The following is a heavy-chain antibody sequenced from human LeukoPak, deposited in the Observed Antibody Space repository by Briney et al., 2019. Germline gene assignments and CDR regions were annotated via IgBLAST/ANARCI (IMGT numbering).Heavy chain of an antibody. Sequence: ASVKVSCKASGYTFTIYGISWVRQAPGQGLEWMGWISAYNGNTNYAKKLQVRVTMTTDTSTSTAYMELRSLRSDDTAVYYCARDPLNYYDSSGYYYAWFDPWGQGTLVTVSS. D-gene: IGHD3-22*01. V-gene: IGHV1-18*01. CDR3: ARDPLNYYDSSGYYYAWFDP. CDR1: GYTFTIYG. J-gene: IGHJ5*02. CDR2: ISAYNGNT.